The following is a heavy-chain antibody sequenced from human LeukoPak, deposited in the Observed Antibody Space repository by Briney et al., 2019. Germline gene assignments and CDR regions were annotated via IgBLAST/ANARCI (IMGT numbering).Heavy chain of an antibody. J-gene: IGHJ4*02. CDR3: ARNPGIAVAADYCVY. CDR2: TYYSSKWYN. CDR1: GDTVTSNSAA. Sequence: SQTLSLTCAISGDTVTSNSAAWNWIRQSPSRGLEWLGKTYYSSKWYNDSAVSVKSRITINPDTSKNQFSLQLISVTAEDTAVYYCARNPGIAVAADYCVYWGQGTLVTVSS. V-gene: IGHV6-1*01. D-gene: IGHD6-19*01.